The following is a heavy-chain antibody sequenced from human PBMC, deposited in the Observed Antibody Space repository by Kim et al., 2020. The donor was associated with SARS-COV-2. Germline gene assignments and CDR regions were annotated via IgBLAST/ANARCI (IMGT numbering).Heavy chain of an antibody. CDR3: ASHPSKQWLVMGAW. J-gene: IGHJ4*02. CDR2: ISSSSSTI. D-gene: IGHD6-19*01. V-gene: IGHV3-48*02. Sequence: GGSLRLSCAASGFTFSSYSMNWVRQAPGKGLEWVSYISSSSSTIYYADSVKGRFTISRDNAKNSLYLQMNSLRDEDTAVYYCASHPSKQWLVMGAWWGQGTLVTVSS. CDR1: GFTFSSYS.